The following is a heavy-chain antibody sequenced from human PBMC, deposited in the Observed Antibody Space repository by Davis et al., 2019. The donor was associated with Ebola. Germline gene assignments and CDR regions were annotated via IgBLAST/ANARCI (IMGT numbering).Heavy chain of an antibody. CDR2: ISYDGTRQ. Sequence: PGGSLRLSCAASGFTFSSYAMHWVRQAPGKGLEWVAVISYDGTRQFYADSVKGRFTVSRDNSKNTLYLQLNSVETDDTAVYYCAKRGCSGYQAECTFDIWGQGTMVTISS. CDR3: AKRGCSGYQAECTFDI. V-gene: IGHV3-30-3*02. J-gene: IGHJ3*02. CDR1: GFTFSSYA. D-gene: IGHD5-12*01.